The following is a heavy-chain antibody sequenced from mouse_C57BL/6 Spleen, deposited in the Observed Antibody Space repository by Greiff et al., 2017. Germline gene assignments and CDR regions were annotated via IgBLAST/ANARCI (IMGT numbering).Heavy chain of an antibody. D-gene: IGHD1-1*01. V-gene: IGHV5-17*01. CDR3: AREYYGSGWSWYFDV. J-gene: IGHJ1*03. CDR2: ISSGSSTL. Sequence: EVMLVESGGGLVKPGGSLKLSCAASGFTFSDYGMHWVRQAPEKGLEWVAYISSGSSTLYYADTVKGRFTISRDNAKDTLFLQIAGLRSGSTAMEYCAREYYGSGWSWYFDVWGTGTTVTVSS. CDR1: GFTFSDYG.